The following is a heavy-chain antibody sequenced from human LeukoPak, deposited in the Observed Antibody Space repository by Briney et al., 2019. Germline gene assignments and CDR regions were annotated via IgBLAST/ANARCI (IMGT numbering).Heavy chain of an antibody. Sequence: SETLSLTCTVSGGSTSSGGYYWSWIRQHPGKGLEWIGYIYYSGSTYYNPSLKGRVTISVETSKNQFSLKLSSVTAADTAVYYCAMDSSGSGYFDYWGQGTLVTVSS. CDR3: AMDSSGSGYFDY. CDR1: GGSTSSGGYY. V-gene: IGHV4-31*03. CDR2: IYYSGST. D-gene: IGHD3-22*01. J-gene: IGHJ4*02.